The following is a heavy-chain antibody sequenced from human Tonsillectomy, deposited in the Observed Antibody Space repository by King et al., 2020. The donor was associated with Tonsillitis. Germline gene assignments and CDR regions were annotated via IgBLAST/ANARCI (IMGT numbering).Heavy chain of an antibody. CDR3: ASGFYDISGYYYDFDY. D-gene: IGHD3-22*01. Sequence: QLVQSGAEVKKPGSSVKVSCKASGGTFNSYAVSWVRQAPGQGLDWMGGIIPLFGTTHSAQKFQGRVTITADESTSTAYMELSSLRSEDTAIYYCASGFYDISGYYYDFDYWGQGTLVTVSS. CDR1: GGTFNSYA. V-gene: IGHV1-69*12. CDR2: IIPLFGTT. J-gene: IGHJ4*02.